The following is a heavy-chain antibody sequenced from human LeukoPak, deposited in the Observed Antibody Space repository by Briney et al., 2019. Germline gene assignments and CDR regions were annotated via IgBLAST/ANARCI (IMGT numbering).Heavy chain of an antibody. J-gene: IGHJ6*02. Sequence: GGSLRLSCAASGFTVSSNYMSWVRQAPGKGLEWVSVIYSGGSTYYADSVKGRFTISRDNSKNTLYLQMNSLRAEDTAVYYCARDLHCSGGSCYGMDVWGQGTTVTVSS. CDR2: IYSGGST. D-gene: IGHD2-15*01. CDR3: ARDLHCSGGSCYGMDV. V-gene: IGHV3-53*05. CDR1: GFTVSSNY.